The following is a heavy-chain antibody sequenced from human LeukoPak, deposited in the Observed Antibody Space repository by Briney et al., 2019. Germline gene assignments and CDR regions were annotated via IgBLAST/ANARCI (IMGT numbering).Heavy chain of an antibody. CDR3: ARLARFTMVRGAHFDY. Sequence: SETLSLTCTVSGGSISSSSYFWGWIRQPPGKGLEWIGGIYYSGSTYYNPSLKNRVTISVDTSKNQFSLKLSSVTAADTAVYYCARLARFTMVRGAHFDYWGQGTLVTASS. V-gene: IGHV4-39*01. CDR1: GGSISSSSYF. CDR2: IYYSGST. D-gene: IGHD3-10*01. J-gene: IGHJ4*02.